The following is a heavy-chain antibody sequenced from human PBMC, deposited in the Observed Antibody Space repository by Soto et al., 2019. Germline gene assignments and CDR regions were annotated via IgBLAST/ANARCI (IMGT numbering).Heavy chain of an antibody. Sequence: PGGSLRLSCAASGFTFSSYGMHWVRQAPGKGLEWVAVIWYDGSNKYYADSVKGLFTISRDNSKNTLYLQMNSLRAEDTAVYYCAREGMPRSYYYYGMDVWGQGTTVTVSS. J-gene: IGHJ6*02. CDR2: IWYDGSNK. V-gene: IGHV3-33*01. CDR3: AREGMPRSYYYYGMDV. D-gene: IGHD2-2*01. CDR1: GFTFSSYG.